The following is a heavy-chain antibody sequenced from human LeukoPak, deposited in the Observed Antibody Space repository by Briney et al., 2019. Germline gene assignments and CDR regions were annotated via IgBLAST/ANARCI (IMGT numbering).Heavy chain of an antibody. CDR2: IIPIFGTA. Sequence: GASVKVSCKASGGTFSSYAISWVRQAPGQGLEWMGGIIPIFGTANYAQKFQGRVTITTDESTSTDYMELSSLRSEDTAMYYCARGGLRLGELSLNGAFDIWGQGTMVTVSS. D-gene: IGHD3-16*02. J-gene: IGHJ3*02. V-gene: IGHV1-69*05. CDR1: GGTFSSYA. CDR3: ARGGLRLGELSLNGAFDI.